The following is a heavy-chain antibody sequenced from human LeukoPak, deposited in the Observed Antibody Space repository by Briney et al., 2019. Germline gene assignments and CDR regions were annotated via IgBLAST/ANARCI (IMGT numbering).Heavy chain of an antibody. J-gene: IGHJ4*02. CDR3: ARDLGSLGYCSSTSCPGPFDY. V-gene: IGHV3-48*04. CDR1: GFTFSSYS. Sequence: GGSLRLSCAASGFTFSSYSMNWVRQAPGKGLEWVSYISSSSSTIYYADSVKGRFTISRDNAKNSLYLQMNSLRAEDTAVYHCARDLGSLGYCSSTSCPGPFDYWGQGTLVTVSS. D-gene: IGHD2-2*01. CDR2: ISSSSSTI.